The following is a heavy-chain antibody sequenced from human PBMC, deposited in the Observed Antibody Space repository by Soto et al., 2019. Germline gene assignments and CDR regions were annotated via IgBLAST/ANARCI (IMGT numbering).Heavy chain of an antibody. Sequence: GASVKVSCKASGYTFTSYYMHWVRQAPGQGLEWMGIINPSGGSTSYAQKFQGRVTMTRDTSTSTVYMELGSLRSEDTAVYYCARVYPSDTRYGYVGNNWFDPWGQGTLVTVSS. J-gene: IGHJ5*02. CDR1: GYTFTSYY. V-gene: IGHV1-46*03. CDR3: ARVYPSDTRYGYVGNNWFDP. CDR2: INPSGGST. D-gene: IGHD5-18*01.